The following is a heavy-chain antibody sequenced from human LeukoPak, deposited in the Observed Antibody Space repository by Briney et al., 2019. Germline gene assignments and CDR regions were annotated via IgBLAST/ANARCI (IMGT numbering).Heavy chain of an antibody. V-gene: IGHV4-59*11. J-gene: IGHJ4*02. CDR3: TREVSTVTFDY. CDR2: IFHNGLT. Sequence: SETLSLTCTVSGGSISPHYWTWMRQTPGKGLEWIGYIFHNGLTSYNYSLRSRLTMSVDTPRNQVSLKLTSVTAADTAVYYCTREVSTVTFDYWGQGIMVTVSS. D-gene: IGHD4-17*01. CDR1: GGSISPHY.